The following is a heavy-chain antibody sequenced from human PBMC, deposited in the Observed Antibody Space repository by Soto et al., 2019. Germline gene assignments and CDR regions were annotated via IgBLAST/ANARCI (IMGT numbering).Heavy chain of an antibody. J-gene: IGHJ4*02. CDR1: GDSVSSNSAA. Sequence: PSQTLSLTCAISGDSVSSNSAAWNWIRQSPSRGLEWLGRTYYRSKWYNDYAVSVKSRITINPDTSKNQFSLQLNSVTPEDTAVYYCARVTWELPHTKYYFDYWGQGTLVTVSS. CDR2: TYYRSKWYN. D-gene: IGHD1-26*01. CDR3: ARVTWELPHTKYYFDY. V-gene: IGHV6-1*01.